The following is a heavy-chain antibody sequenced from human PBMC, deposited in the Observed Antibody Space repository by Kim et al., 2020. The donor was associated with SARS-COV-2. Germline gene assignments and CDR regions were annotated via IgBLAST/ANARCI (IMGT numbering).Heavy chain of an antibody. Sequence: GESLKISCKGSGYSFTSYWISWVRQMPGKGLEWMGRIDPSDSYTNYSPSFQGHVTISPDKSISTAYLQWSSLKASDTALYYCAGYCSGGSCYRGYYGMDVWGQGTTVTVSS. D-gene: IGHD2-15*01. V-gene: IGHV5-10-1*01. CDR2: IDPSDSYT. CDR3: AGYCSGGSCYRGYYGMDV. J-gene: IGHJ6*02. CDR1: GYSFTSYW.